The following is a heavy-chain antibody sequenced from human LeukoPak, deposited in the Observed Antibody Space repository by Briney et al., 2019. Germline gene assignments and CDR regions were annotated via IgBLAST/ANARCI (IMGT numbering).Heavy chain of an antibody. V-gene: IGHV4-59*11. CDR3: VGGQMTTVTY. D-gene: IGHD4-11*01. Sequence: SETLSLTCTVSGGSISSHYWSWIRHPPGKGLGGIGYTYYGGSTNSNPSRESRVTISVDTSKNQFSLKLSSVTAADTAVNYCVGGQMTTVTYWGQGTLVTVSS. J-gene: IGHJ4*02. CDR2: TYYGGST. CDR1: GGSISSHY.